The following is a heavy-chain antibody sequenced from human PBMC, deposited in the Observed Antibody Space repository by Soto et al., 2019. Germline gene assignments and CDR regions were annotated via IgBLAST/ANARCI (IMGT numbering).Heavy chain of an antibody. CDR2: IWYDGSNK. V-gene: IGHV3-33*01. CDR3: ARRTRIAAAGTYYYGMDV. CDR1: GFTFSSYG. J-gene: IGHJ6*02. Sequence: QVQLVESGGGVVQPGRSLRLSCAASGFTFSSYGMHWVRQAPGKGLEWVAVIWYDGSNKYYADSVKGRFTISRDNSKNKLYLQMNSLRAEATAVYYCARRTRIAAAGTYYYGMDVWGQGTTVTVSS. D-gene: IGHD6-13*01.